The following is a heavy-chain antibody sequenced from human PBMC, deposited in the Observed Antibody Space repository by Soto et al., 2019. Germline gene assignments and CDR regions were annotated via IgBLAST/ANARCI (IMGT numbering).Heavy chain of an antibody. Sequence: ESGGGLVQPGRSLRLSCAASGFTFDDYAMHWVRQAPGKGLEWVSGISWNSGSIGYADSVKGRFTMSRDNAKNSLYLQMNSLRAEDTALYYCAKAYSSSPFDYWGQGTLVTVSS. D-gene: IGHD6-6*01. CDR1: GFTFDDYA. CDR2: ISWNSGSI. CDR3: AKAYSSSPFDY. J-gene: IGHJ4*02. V-gene: IGHV3-9*01.